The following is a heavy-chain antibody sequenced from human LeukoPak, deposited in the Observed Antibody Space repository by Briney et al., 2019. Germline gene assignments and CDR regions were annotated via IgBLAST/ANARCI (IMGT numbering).Heavy chain of an antibody. CDR2: ITGDGANT. J-gene: IGHJ4*02. CDR1: GFTFSSYA. Sequence: GGSLRLSCAASGFTFSSYAMTWVRQAPGKGLGWVSAITGDGANTYYADSVKGRFTISRDNSKNTLYLQMNSLRAEDTALYYCAKVALGYCSGSSCYYFDYGGQGTLVTVSS. V-gene: IGHV3-23*01. D-gene: IGHD2-15*01. CDR3: AKVALGYCSGSSCYYFDY.